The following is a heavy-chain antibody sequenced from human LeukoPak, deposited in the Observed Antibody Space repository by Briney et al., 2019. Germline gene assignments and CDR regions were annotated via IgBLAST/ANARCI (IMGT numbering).Heavy chain of an antibody. CDR1: GYTFTGYY. J-gene: IGHJ4*02. CDR2: INPNSGGT. Sequence: GASVKVSCKXSGYTFTGYYMHWVRQAPGQGLEWMGRINPNSGGTNYAQKFQGRVTMTRDTSISTAYMELSRLRSDDTAVYYCARATSGSYQFDYWGQGTLVTVSS. D-gene: IGHD1-26*01. V-gene: IGHV1-2*06. CDR3: ARATSGSYQFDY.